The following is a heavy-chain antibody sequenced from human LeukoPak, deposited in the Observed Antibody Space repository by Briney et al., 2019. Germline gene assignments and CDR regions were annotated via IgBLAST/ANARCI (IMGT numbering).Heavy chain of an antibody. D-gene: IGHD3-9*01. V-gene: IGHV4-34*01. CDR1: GESFTGFY. Sequence: KPSETLSLTCAVYGESFTGFYWSWIRQPPGKGLEWIGEINHSGSTNYNPSLKSRVTISVDTSKNQFSLKLRSVTAADTAVYYCARHSRTYYDILTGPYGGYFDYWGQRTLVTVSS. J-gene: IGHJ4*02. CDR3: ARHSRTYYDILTGPYGGYFDY. CDR2: INHSGST.